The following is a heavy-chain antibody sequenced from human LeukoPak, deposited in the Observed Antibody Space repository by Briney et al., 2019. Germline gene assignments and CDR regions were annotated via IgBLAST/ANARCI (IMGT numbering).Heavy chain of an antibody. D-gene: IGHD6-25*01. J-gene: IGHJ5*02. CDR2: IYYSGST. CDR3: ANPQAGWFDP. CDR1: GGSISSSSYY. Sequence: SETLSLTCTVSGGSISSSSYYWGWIRQPPGQGLEWIGSIYYSGSTYYNPSLKSRVTISVDTSKNQFSLKLSSVTAADTAVYYCANPQAGWFDPWGQGTPVTVSS. V-gene: IGHV4-39*01.